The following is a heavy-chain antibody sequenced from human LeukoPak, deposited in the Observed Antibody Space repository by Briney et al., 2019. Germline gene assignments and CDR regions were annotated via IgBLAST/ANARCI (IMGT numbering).Heavy chain of an antibody. CDR3: ARANIYDILTGNYYYYYMDV. CDR2: ISAYNGNT. D-gene: IGHD3-9*01. Sequence: ASVKVSCKASGYTFTSYGISWVRQAPGQGLEWMGWISAYNGNTNYAQKLQGRVTMTTDTSTSTAYMELSSLRSEDTAVYYCARANIYDILTGNYYYYYMDVWGKGTTVTISS. V-gene: IGHV1-18*01. J-gene: IGHJ6*03. CDR1: GYTFTSYG.